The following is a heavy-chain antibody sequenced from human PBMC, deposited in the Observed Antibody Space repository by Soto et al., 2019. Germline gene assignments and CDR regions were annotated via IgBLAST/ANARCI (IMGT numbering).Heavy chain of an antibody. J-gene: IGHJ4*02. CDR3: AGLVLAAPVADV. D-gene: IGHD2-15*01. CDR1: FGSSVSNSYH. Sequence: SETLYRTCSVSFGSSVSNSYHWGWIRQPPWKWLEWIGSISYTGTTYYSPSLKSLATISADTTKKQLSLRLDSDPPAHTALYYCAGLVLAAPVADVWGQGALVPDSS. V-gene: IGHV4-39*01. CDR2: ISYTGTT.